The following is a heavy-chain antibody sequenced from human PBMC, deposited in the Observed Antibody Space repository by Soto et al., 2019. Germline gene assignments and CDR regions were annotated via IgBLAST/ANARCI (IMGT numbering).Heavy chain of an antibody. J-gene: IGHJ5*02. CDR2: IYYSGST. CDR1: GGSISSGGYY. D-gene: IGHD4-17*01. V-gene: IGHV4-31*03. Sequence: SETLSLTCTVSGGSISSGGYYWSWIRQHPGKGLEWIGYIYYSGSTYYNPSLKSRVTISVDTSKNQFSLKLSSVTAADTAVYYCAVTTSGRFDPWGQGTLVTVSS. CDR3: AVTTSGRFDP.